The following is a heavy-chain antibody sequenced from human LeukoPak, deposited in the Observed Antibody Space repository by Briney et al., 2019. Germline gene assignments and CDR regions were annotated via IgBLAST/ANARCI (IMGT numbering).Heavy chain of an antibody. Sequence: ASVKVSCKASGYTVTHHGISWVRQAPGQGLEWMGWISCYNGDTIYAQNVQGRVTMTTDASTRTVYIELRNLGSDDTAMYYCARDPSNSSGYHAHFDSWGQGTLVTVSS. CDR3: ARDPSNSSGYHAHFDS. V-gene: IGHV1-18*01. D-gene: IGHD3-22*01. CDR2: ISCYNGDT. CDR1: GYTVTHHG. J-gene: IGHJ4*02.